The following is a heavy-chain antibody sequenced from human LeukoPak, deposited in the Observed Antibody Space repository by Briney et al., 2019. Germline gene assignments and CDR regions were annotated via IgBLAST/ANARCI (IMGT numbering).Heavy chain of an antibody. CDR2: IYYTGST. CDR1: GGSISTSRYY. V-gene: IGHV4-39*07. J-gene: IGHJ4*02. CDR3: ARRYRGYSPLFDY. D-gene: IGHD5-18*01. Sequence: NASETLSLTCTVSGGSISTSRYYWGWIRQPPGKGLEWIGSIYYTGSTYYNPSLKSRVAISVDTSKNQFSLKLSSVTAADTAVYYCARRYRGYSPLFDYWGQGTLVTVSS.